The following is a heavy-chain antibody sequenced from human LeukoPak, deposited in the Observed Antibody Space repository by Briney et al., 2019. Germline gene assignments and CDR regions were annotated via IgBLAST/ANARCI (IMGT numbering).Heavy chain of an antibody. CDR3: VKDTNYGAHYFDY. V-gene: IGHV3-64D*06. D-gene: IGHD4-17*01. Sequence: HPGGSLRLSCSASGFTFSSYAMHWVRQAPGKGLEYVSAISSNGGSTYYADSVKGRFTISRDNSKNTLYLQMSSLRAEDTAVYYCVKDTNYGAHYFDYWCQGTLVTVSS. CDR1: GFTFSSYA. J-gene: IGHJ4*02. CDR2: ISSNGGST.